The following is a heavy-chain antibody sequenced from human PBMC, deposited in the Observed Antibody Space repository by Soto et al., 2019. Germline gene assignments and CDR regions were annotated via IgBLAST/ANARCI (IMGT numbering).Heavy chain of an antibody. V-gene: IGHV4-31*03. J-gene: IGHJ6*02. CDR2: IYYSWST. Sequence: QVQLQESGPGLVKPSQTLSLTCTVSGGSISSGGYYWSWIRQHPGKGLEWIGYIYYSWSTYYNPSLKSRVSISVDTSKNQFSLKLSSVTAADTAVYYCARDYCSSTSCYVGGYYYGMDVWGQGTTVTVSS. CDR1: GGSISSGGYY. D-gene: IGHD2-2*01. CDR3: ARDYCSSTSCYVGGYYYGMDV.